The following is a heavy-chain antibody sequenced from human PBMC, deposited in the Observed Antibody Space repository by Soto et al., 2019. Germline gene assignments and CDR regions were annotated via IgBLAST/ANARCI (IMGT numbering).Heavy chain of an antibody. CDR3: AHRPPDGTYFPY. CDR2: IFWDDNE. Sequence: QVTLKESGPSLVKPTETLTLTCSFSGFSLSTSGMGVGWIRQPPGKALEWLAVIFWDDNERYSPSLKTRLTITEDTSRNQVVLTMTNMDPVDTATYYCAHRPPDGTYFPYWGPGTLVTVSP. CDR1: GFSLSTSGMG. V-gene: IGHV2-5*02. D-gene: IGHD1-26*01. J-gene: IGHJ1*01.